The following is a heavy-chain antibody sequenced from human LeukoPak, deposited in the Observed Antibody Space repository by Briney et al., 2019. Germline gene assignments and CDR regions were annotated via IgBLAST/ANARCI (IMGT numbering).Heavy chain of an antibody. Sequence: GGSLRLSCAASGFTFSSYWMSWVRQAPGKGLEWVANINQHGGENYYVDSVKGRFTISRDNAKNSLFLQMNSLRVEDTAVYYCARDRIAAAADAFDIWGQGTMVTVSS. CDR1: GFTFSSYW. V-gene: IGHV3-7*01. J-gene: IGHJ3*02. CDR3: ARDRIAAAADAFDI. CDR2: INQHGGEN. D-gene: IGHD6-13*01.